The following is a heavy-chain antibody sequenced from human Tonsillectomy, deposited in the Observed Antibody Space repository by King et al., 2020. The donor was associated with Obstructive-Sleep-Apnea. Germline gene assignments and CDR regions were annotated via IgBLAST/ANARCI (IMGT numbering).Heavy chain of an antibody. CDR1: GYTFTSYD. V-gene: IGHV1-8*01. D-gene: IGHD4-17*01. CDR2: MNPNSGNT. Sequence: VQLVESGAEVKKPGASVKVSCKASGYTFTSYDNNWVRQATGQGLEWMGWMNPNSGNTGYAQNLQGRVTMTRNTSISTAYMELSSLRSEDTAVYYCARGGVTTDYYYGMDVWGQGTTVTVPS. CDR3: ARGGVTTDYYYGMDV. J-gene: IGHJ6*02.